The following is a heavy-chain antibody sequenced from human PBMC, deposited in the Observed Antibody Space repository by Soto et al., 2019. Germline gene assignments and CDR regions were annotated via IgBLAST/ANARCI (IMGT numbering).Heavy chain of an antibody. Sequence: GSLRVSCAASGFSVRTNYMSWVRQAPGKGLEWVSVFESGGSIYYADSVKGRFIISRDNAKNTLYLQMNSLRVEDTAVYYCAISGVTPHFYQYCGQGTLVTVFS. D-gene: IGHD3-3*02. CDR1: GFSVRTNY. CDR2: FESGGSI. J-gene: IGHJ4*02. V-gene: IGHV3-53*01. CDR3: AISGVTPHFYQY.